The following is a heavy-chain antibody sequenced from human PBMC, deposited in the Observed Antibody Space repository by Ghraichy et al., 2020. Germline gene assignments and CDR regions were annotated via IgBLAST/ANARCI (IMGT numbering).Heavy chain of an antibody. CDR3: ARRGKRGEPLFDY. D-gene: IGHD1-26*01. CDR2: ISSSGSTI. V-gene: IGHV3-11*01. Sequence: LSLTCAASGFTFSDHYMTWIRQAPGKGLEWVSYISSSGSTIYYADSVKGRFTMSRDNANNSLFLQMNSLRVEDTAVYYCARRGKRGEPLFDYWGQGTLVTVSS. CDR1: GFTFSDHY. J-gene: IGHJ4*02.